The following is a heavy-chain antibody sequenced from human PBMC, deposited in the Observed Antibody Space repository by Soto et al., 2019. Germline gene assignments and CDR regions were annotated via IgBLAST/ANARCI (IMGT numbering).Heavy chain of an antibody. CDR3: AREGIPSVTRSGYYFDY. Sequence: QVQLQESGPGLVKPSQTLSLTCTVSGGSISSGGYYWSWIRQHPGKGLEWIGYIYYSGSTYYNPSLKSRVTRSVDTSKNQCSLKLGSVTAADTAVYYCAREGIPSVTRSGYYFDYWGQGTLVTVSS. CDR1: GGSISSGGYY. D-gene: IGHD4-17*01. J-gene: IGHJ4*02. V-gene: IGHV4-31*03. CDR2: IYYSGST.